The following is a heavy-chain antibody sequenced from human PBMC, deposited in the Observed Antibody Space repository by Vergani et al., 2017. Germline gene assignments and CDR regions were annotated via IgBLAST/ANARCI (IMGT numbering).Heavy chain of an antibody. CDR1: GGTFSSYA. J-gene: IGHJ6*02. Sequence: QVQLVQSGAEVKKPGSSVKVSCKASGGTFSSYAISWVRQAPGQGLEWMGGIIPIFGTANYAQKFQGRVTITADESTSTAYMELSSLRSDDTAVYYCARASGGIFYYYYYGMDVWGQGTTVTVSS. CDR2: IIPIFGTA. CDR3: ARASGGIFYYYYYGMDV. V-gene: IGHV1-69*01.